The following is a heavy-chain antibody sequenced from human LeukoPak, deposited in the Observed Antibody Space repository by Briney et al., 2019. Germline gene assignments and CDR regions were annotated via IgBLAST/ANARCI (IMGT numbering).Heavy chain of an antibody. J-gene: IGHJ1*01. V-gene: IGHV4-39*07. CDR1: GASISSGSNY. CDR3: AKEIYGDSTGGRFQQ. Sequence: SETLSLTCSVSGASISSGSNYWGWIRQPPGKTLEWIGSIYSSGSTYYNSSLQSRVIIIIDTPKNRFSLTLSSVTAADTAVYYCAKEIYGDSTGGRFQQWGQGTLVTVSS. CDR2: IYSSGST. D-gene: IGHD4-17*01.